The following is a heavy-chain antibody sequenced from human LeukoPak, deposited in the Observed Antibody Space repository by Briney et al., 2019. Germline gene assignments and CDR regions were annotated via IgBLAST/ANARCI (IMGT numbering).Heavy chain of an antibody. CDR1: GYTFTNHG. J-gene: IGHJ5*02. CDR2: FSTYYGNT. Sequence: GASVKVSCKASGYTFTNHGISWVRQAPGQGLEWMGWFSTYYGNTNYAQKLQGRVTMTTDTSTSTAFMELRSLRSDDTAVYYCARDEGYCTITTCYRNWFDPWGQGTLVTVSS. D-gene: IGHD2-2*01. V-gene: IGHV1-18*01. CDR3: ARDEGYCTITTCYRNWFDP.